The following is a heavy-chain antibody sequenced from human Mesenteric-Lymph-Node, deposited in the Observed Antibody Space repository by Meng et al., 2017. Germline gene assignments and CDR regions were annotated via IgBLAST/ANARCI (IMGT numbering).Heavy chain of an antibody. CDR2: ISWNSGSI. Sequence: SLKISCAASGFTFDDYAMHWVRQAPGKGLEWVSGISWNSGSIGYADSVKGRFTISRDNAKNSLYLQMNSLRAEDTAVYYCARVPMDREAFDIWGQGTMVTVSS. CDR1: GFTFDDYA. CDR3: ARVPMDREAFDI. J-gene: IGHJ3*02. V-gene: IGHV3-9*01. D-gene: IGHD1-14*01.